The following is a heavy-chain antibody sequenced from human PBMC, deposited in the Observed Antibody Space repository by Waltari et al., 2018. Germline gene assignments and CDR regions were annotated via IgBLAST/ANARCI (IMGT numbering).Heavy chain of an antibody. CDR1: GGSISSSSYY. CDR2: IYYSGST. CDR3: ARADSSGYYIDY. J-gene: IGHJ4*02. Sequence: QLQLQESGPGLVKPSETLSLTCTVSGGSISSSSYYWGWIRQPPGKGLEWIGSIYYSGSTYYHPSRKSRVTISVDTSKNQFSLKLSSVTAADTAVYYCARADSSGYYIDYWGQGTLVTVSS. V-gene: IGHV4-39*07. D-gene: IGHD3-22*01.